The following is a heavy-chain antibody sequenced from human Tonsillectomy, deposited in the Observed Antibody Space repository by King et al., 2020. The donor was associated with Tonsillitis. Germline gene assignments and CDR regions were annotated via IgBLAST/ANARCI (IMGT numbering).Heavy chain of an antibody. J-gene: IGHJ6*03. CDR2: ISYDGSQK. Sequence: HVQLVESGGGVVQPGRSLRLSCAASGFTFSSYGMHWVRQAPGKGLEWVAIISYDGSQKYYADSMTGRFTISRDNSNNTLFLQVSSLRADDTAVYYCARGLWTPTYYYYYIDVWGNGTTVTVSS. CDR1: GFTFSSYG. V-gene: IGHV3-30*19. CDR3: ARGLWTPTYYYYYIDV. D-gene: IGHD2-21*01.